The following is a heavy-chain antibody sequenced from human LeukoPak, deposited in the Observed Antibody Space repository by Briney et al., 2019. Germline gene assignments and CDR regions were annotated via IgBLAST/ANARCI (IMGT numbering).Heavy chain of an antibody. CDR3: ARVGFDAFDI. D-gene: IGHD1-26*01. Sequence: ASVKVSCKASGYTFTGYYMHWVRQAPGQGLEWMGWINPNSGGTNYAQKFQGRVTMTRDTSTSTVYMELSSLRSEDTAVYYCARVGFDAFDIWGQGTMVTVSS. CDR1: GYTFTGYY. CDR2: INPNSGGT. J-gene: IGHJ3*02. V-gene: IGHV1-2*02.